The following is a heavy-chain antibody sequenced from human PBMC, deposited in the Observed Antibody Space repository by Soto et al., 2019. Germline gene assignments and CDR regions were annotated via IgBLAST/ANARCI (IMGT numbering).Heavy chain of an antibody. Sequence: QVQLVESGGGVVQAGGSLRLSCAVSGITFSKYGMHWVRQAPGKGLEWVAVISYDGNSEFYAASVTGRFAISRDNSKNTLYLQMNSLRVDDTAVYYCAKDRDYGGVASYFDYWGQGTLVTVSS. CDR2: ISYDGNSE. V-gene: IGHV3-30*18. J-gene: IGHJ4*02. D-gene: IGHD4-17*01. CDR3: AKDRDYGGVASYFDY. CDR1: GITFSKYG.